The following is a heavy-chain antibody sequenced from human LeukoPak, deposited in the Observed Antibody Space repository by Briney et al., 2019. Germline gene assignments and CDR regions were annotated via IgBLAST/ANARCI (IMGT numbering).Heavy chain of an antibody. J-gene: IGHJ4*02. D-gene: IGHD4-17*01. CDR2: INHSGST. V-gene: IGHV4-34*09. CDR3: AREHGDYSFTF. CDR1: GGSFSGYY. Sequence: SETLSLTCAVYGGSFSGYYWSWIRQPPGKGLEWIGEINHSGSTNYNPSLKSRVTISVDTSKNQFSLKLSSVTAADTAVYYCAREHGDYSFTFWGQGTLVTVSS.